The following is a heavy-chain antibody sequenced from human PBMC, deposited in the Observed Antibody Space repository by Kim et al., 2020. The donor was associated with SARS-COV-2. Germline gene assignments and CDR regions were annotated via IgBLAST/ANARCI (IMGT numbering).Heavy chain of an antibody. CDR3: AKSFLASTVTFPTAFDP. J-gene: IGHJ5*02. Sequence: KGRFTLSRDNSKNTLYLQMNSLRAEDTAVYYCAKSFLASTVTFPTAFDPWGQGTLVTVSS. V-gene: IGHV3-23*01. D-gene: IGHD4-4*01.